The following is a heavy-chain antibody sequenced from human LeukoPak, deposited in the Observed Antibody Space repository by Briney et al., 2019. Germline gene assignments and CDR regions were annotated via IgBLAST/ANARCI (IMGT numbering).Heavy chain of an antibody. CDR1: GYTFTGYF. J-gene: IGHJ6*03. V-gene: IGHV1-2*02. Sequence: GASVKVSCKASGYTFTGYFIHWVRQAPGQGLEWMGWINPNSGGTNYAQKFQGRVTMTRDTSISTAYMELSRLRSDDTAVYYCARLYSGYGNYYYYMDVWGKGTTVTVSS. D-gene: IGHD5-12*01. CDR2: INPNSGGT. CDR3: ARLYSGYGNYYYYMDV.